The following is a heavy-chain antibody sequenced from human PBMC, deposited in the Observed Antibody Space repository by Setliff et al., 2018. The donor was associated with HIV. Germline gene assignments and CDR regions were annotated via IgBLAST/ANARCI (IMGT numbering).Heavy chain of an antibody. CDR2: IYISGST. CDR1: GDSIISSRNF. J-gene: IGHJ4*02. CDR3: ARHSDIAARRTYFDY. D-gene: IGHD6-6*01. V-gene: IGHV4-61*05. Sequence: PSETLSLTCTVSGDSIISSRNFWSWIRQPPGKGLEWIGYIYISGSTNYNPSLKSRVTISVDTSKNQFSLKLSSVTAADTAVYYCARHSDIAARRTYFDYWGQGTLVTVSS.